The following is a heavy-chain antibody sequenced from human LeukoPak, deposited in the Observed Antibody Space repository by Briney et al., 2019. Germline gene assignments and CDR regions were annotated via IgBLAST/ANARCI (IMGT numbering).Heavy chain of an antibody. CDR3: ARDYYDSSVPQTNYYGMDV. Sequence: ASVKVSCKASGYTFTSYYIHWVRQAPGQGLEWMGIINPSSGITFYAQKFQGRVTLTRDTSTSTVYMELSRLRSDDTAVYYCARDYYDSSVPQTNYYGMDVWGQRTTVTVSS. J-gene: IGHJ6*02. CDR2: INPSSGIT. V-gene: IGHV1-46*01. D-gene: IGHD3-22*01. CDR1: GYTFTSYY.